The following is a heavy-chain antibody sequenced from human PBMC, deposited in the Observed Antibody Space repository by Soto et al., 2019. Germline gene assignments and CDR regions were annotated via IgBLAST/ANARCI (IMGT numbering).Heavy chain of an antibody. J-gene: IGHJ4*02. CDR2: IRSKANSYAT. D-gene: IGHD3-22*01. CDR3: TRLDPYSSGYYFDY. CDR1: GFTFSGSA. V-gene: IGHV3-73*01. Sequence: GGSLRLSCAASGFTFSGSAMHWVRQASGKGLEWVGRIRSKANSYATAYAASVKGRFTISRDDSKNTAYLQMNSLKTEDTAVYYCTRLDPYSSGYYFDYWGQGTLVTVSS.